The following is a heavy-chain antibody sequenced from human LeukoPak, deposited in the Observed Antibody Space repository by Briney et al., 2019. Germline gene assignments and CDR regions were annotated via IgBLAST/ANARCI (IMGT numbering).Heavy chain of an antibody. Sequence: SETLSLTCAVYGGSFSGYYWSWIRQPPGKGLEWIGEINHSGSTNYNPSLKSRVTISVDTSKNQFSLKLSSVTAADTAVYYCARAGYSSGWYPGNWFDPWGQGTLVTVSS. D-gene: IGHD6-19*01. CDR1: GGSFSGYY. V-gene: IGHV4-34*01. CDR3: ARAGYSSGWYPGNWFDP. CDR2: INHSGST. J-gene: IGHJ5*02.